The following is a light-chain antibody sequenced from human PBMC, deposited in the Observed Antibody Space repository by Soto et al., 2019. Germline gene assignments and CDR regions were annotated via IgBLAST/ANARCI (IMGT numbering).Light chain of an antibody. V-gene: IGLV1-40*01. CDR1: DSNIGENFD. Sequence: QPVLTQPPSVSGAPGQRVTISCTGSDSNIGENFDIHWYQQLPGTAPKHLIYGNNNRPSGVPDRFSASRSGTSASLAITGLQAEDEADYYCQSYDSGLSGSVFGGGTKLTVL. J-gene: IGLJ3*02. CDR3: QSYDSGLSGSV. CDR2: GNN.